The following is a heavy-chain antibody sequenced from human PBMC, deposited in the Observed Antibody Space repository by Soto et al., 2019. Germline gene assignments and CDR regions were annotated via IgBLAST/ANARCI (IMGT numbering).Heavy chain of an antibody. D-gene: IGHD6-6*01. J-gene: IGHJ2*01. CDR1: GDSISGSQW. V-gene: IGHV4-4*02. CDR2: ISHTGTT. CDR3: ARGDSSSSPYGYFDL. Sequence: SETLSLTCAVSGDSISGSQWWSWVRLPPGKGLEWIGEISHTGTTNYNPSLKSRVTMSVDKPKNQFSLNLTSVTAADTAVYYCARGDSSSSPYGYFDLWGRGTLVTVSS.